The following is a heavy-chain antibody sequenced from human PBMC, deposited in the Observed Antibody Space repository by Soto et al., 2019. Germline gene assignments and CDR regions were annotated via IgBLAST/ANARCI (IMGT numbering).Heavy chain of an antibody. CDR3: VRGSYCSNGVRLNLGYFGL. Sequence: PGGSLRLSCTASGFTFSTFALHWVRQAPGKGLEWVAIIWSDGNDKYYADSVKGRFTISSDYSKNTLSLQMNSLRDEDTAVYYCVRGSYCSNGVRLNLGYFGLWGQGTLVTVSS. D-gene: IGHD2-8*01. CDR1: GFTFSTFA. J-gene: IGHJ1*01. CDR2: IWSDGNDK. V-gene: IGHV3-33*01.